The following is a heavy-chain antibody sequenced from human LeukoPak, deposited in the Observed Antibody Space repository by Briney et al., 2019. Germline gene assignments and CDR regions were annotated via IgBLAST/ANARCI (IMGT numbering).Heavy chain of an antibody. CDR3: ARRMTTVTAYFDY. Sequence: PGGSLRLSCAASGFTFSSYWMWWVRQAPGKGLEWVANIKQDGSEKYYVDSVKGRFTISRDNAKNSLYLQMNGLRAEDTAVYYCARRMTTVTAYFDYWGQGTLVTVSS. J-gene: IGHJ4*02. D-gene: IGHD4-11*01. CDR2: IKQDGSEK. CDR1: GFTFSSYW. V-gene: IGHV3-7*01.